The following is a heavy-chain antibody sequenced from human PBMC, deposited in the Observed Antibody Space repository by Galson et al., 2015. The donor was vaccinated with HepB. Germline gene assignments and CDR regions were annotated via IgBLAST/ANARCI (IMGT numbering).Heavy chain of an antibody. V-gene: IGHV3-30*02. CDR1: GFTFSSYG. D-gene: IGHD2-15*01. CDR2: IRYDGSNK. CDR3: AAMRYCSGGSCSFHYYGMDV. J-gene: IGHJ6*02. Sequence: SLRLSCAASGFTFSSYGMHWVRQAPGKGLEWVAFIRYDGSNKYYADSVKGRFTISRDNSKNTLYLQMNSLRAEDTAVYYCAAMRYCSGGSCSFHYYGMDVWGQGTTVTVSS.